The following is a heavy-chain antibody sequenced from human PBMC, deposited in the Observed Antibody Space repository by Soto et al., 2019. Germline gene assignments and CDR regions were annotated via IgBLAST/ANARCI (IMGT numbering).Heavy chain of an antibody. CDR2: ITGTGGNT. J-gene: IGHJ6*02. Sequence: EVQLLESGGGLVQPGGSLRLSCAASGFPLSTYGMTWVRQAPGKGLEWVSAITGTGGNTYYVDSVKGRFTSSRDNSKNMLYLQVNSLRVEDTAVYYCARIRGYWYGLDVWGQGTTVTVYS. CDR1: GFPLSTYG. CDR3: ARIRGYWYGLDV. V-gene: IGHV3-23*01.